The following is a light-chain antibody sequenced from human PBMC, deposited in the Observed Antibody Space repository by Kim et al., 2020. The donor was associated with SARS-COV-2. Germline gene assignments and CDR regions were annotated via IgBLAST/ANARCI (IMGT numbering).Light chain of an antibody. J-gene: IGLJ3*02. CDR2: VFN. Sequence: VHWYRQHPCTAPATVIYVFNKSPSGVPVPFPGSSDGSASAASLTISGLKTEDEADYYCQSYDSSSRNWVFGGGTQLTVL. V-gene: IGLV6-57*02. CDR3: QSYDSSSRNWV.